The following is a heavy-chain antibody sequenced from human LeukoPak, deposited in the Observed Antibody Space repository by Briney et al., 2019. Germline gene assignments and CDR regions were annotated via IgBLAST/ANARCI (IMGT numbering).Heavy chain of an antibody. Sequence: GESLKISCAASGFTFSSYGMHWVRQAPGKGLEWVAVIWYDGSNKYYADSVKGRFTISRDNSKNTLYLQMNSLRAEDTAVYYCARNHIIYYDSSGYPGGYWGQGTLVTVSS. CDR1: GFTFSSYG. CDR2: IWYDGSNK. J-gene: IGHJ4*02. V-gene: IGHV3-33*01. CDR3: ARNHIIYYDSSGYPGGY. D-gene: IGHD3-22*01.